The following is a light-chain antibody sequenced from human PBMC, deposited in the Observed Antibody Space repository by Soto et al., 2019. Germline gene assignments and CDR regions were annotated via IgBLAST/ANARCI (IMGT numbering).Light chain of an antibody. CDR3: QSYDSSLSGSVV. CDR1: SSTIGAGYD. CDR2: GNS. J-gene: IGLJ2*01. Sequence: QSVLTQPPSGSGPPGRRFTIPGTGSSSTIGAGYDVHWYQQLPGTAPKLLIYGNSNRPSGVPDRFSGSKSGTLASLAITGLQAEDEADYYCQSYDSSLSGSVVFGGGTKLTVL. V-gene: IGLV1-40*01.